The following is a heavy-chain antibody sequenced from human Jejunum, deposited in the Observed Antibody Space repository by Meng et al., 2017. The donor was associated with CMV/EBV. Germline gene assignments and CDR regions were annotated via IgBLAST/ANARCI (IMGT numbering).Heavy chain of an antibody. CDR1: GFTLNTYA. CDR2: IYGGGSTT. D-gene: IGHD3-22*01. CDR3: AKDLFYDGSGYYLGN. V-gene: IGHV3-23*03. J-gene: IGHJ4*02. Sequence: GFTLNTYAMTWVRQAPGKGLEWVSLIYGGGSTTYYADSVKGRFTISRDDSKNTLYLQMNSLRAEDTAIYYCAKDLFYDGSGYYLGNWGQGALVTVSS.